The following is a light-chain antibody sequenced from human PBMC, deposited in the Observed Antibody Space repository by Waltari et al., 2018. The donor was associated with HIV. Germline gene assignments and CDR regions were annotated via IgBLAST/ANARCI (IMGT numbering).Light chain of an antibody. J-gene: IGLJ3*02. CDR1: SVRTYY. CDR3: NSRDDIGHWF. V-gene: IGLV3-19*01. CDR2: GTN. Sequence: SSELTQDPAVSVAVGQTVRITCQGDSVRTYYASWYQQKPGQAPVLVFYGTNNRPSGIPDRFSGSTSGDTASLTITGAQAEDEADYYCNSRDDIGHWFFGAGTKVTVL.